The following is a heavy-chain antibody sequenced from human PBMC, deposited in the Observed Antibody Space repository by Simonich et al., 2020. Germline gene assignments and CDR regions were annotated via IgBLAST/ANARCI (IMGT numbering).Heavy chain of an antibody. J-gene: IGHJ5*02. CDR3: ARDRNWGWFDP. Sequence: QVQLVESGGGVVQPGRSLRLSCAASGFTFSSYAMHWVRQAPGKGLEGVAVISYDGKNKYTADSVKGRFTISRDNSKNTLYLQMNSLRAEDTAVYYCARDRNWGWFDPWGQGTLVTVSS. V-gene: IGHV3-30*07. CDR1: GFTFSSYA. CDR2: ISYDGKNK. D-gene: IGHD7-27*01.